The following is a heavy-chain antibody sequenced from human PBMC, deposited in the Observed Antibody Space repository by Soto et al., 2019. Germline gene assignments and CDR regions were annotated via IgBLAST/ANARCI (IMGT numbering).Heavy chain of an antibody. D-gene: IGHD3-22*01. CDR3: ARDGTLYDGGAYYYLY. Sequence: ASVKVSCKASGGTFSRYTLSWVRQAPGQGLEWMGGIIPMFGKANYAQKFQGRVTITADESTSTGYMELRSLISEDTAVYYCARDGTLYDGGAYYYLYWGQGTLVTVSS. CDR2: IIPMFGKA. V-gene: IGHV1-69*13. J-gene: IGHJ4*02. CDR1: GGTFSRYT.